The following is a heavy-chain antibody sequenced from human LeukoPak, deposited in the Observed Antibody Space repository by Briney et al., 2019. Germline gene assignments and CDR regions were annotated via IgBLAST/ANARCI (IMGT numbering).Heavy chain of an antibody. V-gene: IGHV3-64D*06. CDR1: GFTFSSYA. CDR3: VPKGTEGY. J-gene: IGHJ4*02. CDR2: ISPEGGNT. Sequence: GGSLRLSCSASGFTFSSYAMHWVRQAPGKGLEYVSAISPEGGNTYYADSVKGRFSISRDNSKNTLYLQMSSLRPEDTAVYYCVPKGTEGYWGQGTLVIVSS.